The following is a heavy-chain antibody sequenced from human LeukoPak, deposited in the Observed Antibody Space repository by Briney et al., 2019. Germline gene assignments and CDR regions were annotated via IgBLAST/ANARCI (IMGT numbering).Heavy chain of an antibody. CDR3: AKAPVTTCRGAFCYPFDY. Sequence: GGSLRLSCAASGVTFSSYAMSWVRPAPGEGLEWVSGISDTGNTYHADSVKGRFTISRDSSKNTLFLQMNRLRPEDAAVYYCAKAPVTTCRGAFCYPFDYWGLGTLVTVSS. V-gene: IGHV3-23*01. CDR2: ISDTGNT. CDR1: GVTFSSYA. D-gene: IGHD2-15*01. J-gene: IGHJ4*02.